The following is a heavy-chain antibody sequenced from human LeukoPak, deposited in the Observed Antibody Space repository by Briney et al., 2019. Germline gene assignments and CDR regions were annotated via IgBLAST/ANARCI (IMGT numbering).Heavy chain of an antibody. D-gene: IGHD2-15*01. CDR2: IYDGGNT. V-gene: IGHV4-59*08. Sequence: SETLSLTCTVSNGSINGYYWSWIRQPPGKGLEWIGYIYDGGNTNYNPSLTSRVTISVDTSKNQFSLKLTSVTAADTAVYYCARHPGGSGTSWGFFHYWGQGTLVSVSS. CDR1: NGSINGYY. CDR3: ARHPGGSGTSWGFFHY. J-gene: IGHJ4*02.